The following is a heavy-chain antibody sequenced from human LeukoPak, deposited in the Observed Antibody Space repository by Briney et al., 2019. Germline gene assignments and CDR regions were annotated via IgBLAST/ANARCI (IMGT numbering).Heavy chain of an antibody. CDR3: AKASAQWLASYFDY. CDR1: GFTFDDYA. J-gene: IGHJ4*02. CDR2: ISWNSGSI. D-gene: IGHD6-19*01. Sequence: GSSLRLFCSASGFTFDDYAMLWARQPPGKGLECVSGISWNSGSIGYADSVRGRLTISRDNAKNSLYLQMNSLRAEDTALYYCAKASAQWLASYFDYWGQGTLVTVSS. V-gene: IGHV3-9*01.